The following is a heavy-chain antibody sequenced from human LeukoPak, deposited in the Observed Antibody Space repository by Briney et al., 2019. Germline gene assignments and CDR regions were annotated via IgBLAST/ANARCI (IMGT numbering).Heavy chain of an antibody. Sequence: GGSLRLFCAASGFTFSNYGMHWVRQAPGKGLEWVAFIRYDGRNKYYEESVEGRFTISRDNSKNTLYLQMNSLRIEDTAVYYCAKGGKYDILTGFPRSRLLGDYWGQGTLVTVSS. CDR2: IRYDGRNK. CDR1: GFTFSNYG. V-gene: IGHV3-30*02. D-gene: IGHD3-9*01. CDR3: AKGGKYDILTGFPRSRLLGDY. J-gene: IGHJ4*02.